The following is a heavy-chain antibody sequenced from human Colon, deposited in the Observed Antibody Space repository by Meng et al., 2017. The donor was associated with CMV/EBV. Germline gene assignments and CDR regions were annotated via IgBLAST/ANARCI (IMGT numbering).Heavy chain of an antibody. V-gene: IGHV4-59*01. CDR2: IYYTGTT. Sequence: SETLSLTCTVSGDSLSGFHWSWIRQRPGKGLEWIGYIYYTGTTNYNPSLRGRVTISLGTSNNQFSLKLTSVTAADTAVYYCARGQGYCTSANCLKYYFDFWGQGALVTVSS. D-gene: IGHD2-2*01. CDR1: GDSLSGFH. J-gene: IGHJ4*02. CDR3: ARGQGYCTSANCLKYYFDF.